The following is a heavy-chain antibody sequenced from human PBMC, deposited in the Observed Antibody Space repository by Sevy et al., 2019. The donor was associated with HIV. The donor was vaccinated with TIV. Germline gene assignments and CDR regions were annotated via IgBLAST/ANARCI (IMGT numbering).Heavy chain of an antibody. CDR2: VYYTGGT. J-gene: IGHJ3*02. CDR3: ARRNDFDI. Sequence: TLSLTCTVSGGSINSDHWNWIRQPPGKGLEWIGYVYYTGGTNYNPSLKNRVTISVDRTKNQFSLKLTSVTAADTAVHYCARRNDFDIWGQGTMVTVSS. V-gene: IGHV4-59*08. CDR1: GGSINSDH.